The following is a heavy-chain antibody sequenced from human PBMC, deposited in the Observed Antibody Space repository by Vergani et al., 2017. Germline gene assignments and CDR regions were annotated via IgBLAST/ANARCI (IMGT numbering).Heavy chain of an antibody. V-gene: IGHV1-18*01. Sequence: QVQLLQSGAEVKKPGASVKVSCKASGYTFTSYSITWVRQAPGQGLEWMGWISAYNGNTNYAQRLQDRVTLTTDTSTSTAYMELRSLRSDDTSVYYCSRDVRTKLYAFDFWGQGTMVTVSS. CDR1: GYTFTSYS. D-gene: IGHD3-10*02. CDR3: SRDVRTKLYAFDF. J-gene: IGHJ3*01. CDR2: ISAYNGNT.